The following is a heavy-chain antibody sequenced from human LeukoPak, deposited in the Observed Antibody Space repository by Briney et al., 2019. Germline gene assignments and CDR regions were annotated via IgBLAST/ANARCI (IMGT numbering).Heavy chain of an antibody. V-gene: IGHV3-48*03. D-gene: IGHD3-22*01. Sequence: GGSLRLSCAASGFTFSSYEVNWIRQAPGKGLEWVSFISSSGSAIHYADSVRGRFTISRDNAKNSLYLQMSRLRAEDTAVYYCAREKLSFFDSSGYFDYWGQGTLVTASS. CDR3: AREKLSFFDSSGYFDY. J-gene: IGHJ4*02. CDR1: GFTFSSYE. CDR2: ISSSGSAI.